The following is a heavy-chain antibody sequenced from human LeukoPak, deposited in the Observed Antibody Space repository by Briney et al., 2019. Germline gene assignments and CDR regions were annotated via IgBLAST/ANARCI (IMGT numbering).Heavy chain of an antibody. CDR2: IYYSGST. CDR3: ARDMIEGAFDI. Sequence: SETLSLTCTVSGGSIRSGGSYWSWIRQHPGKGLEWIGYIYYSGSTYYNPSLRSRVTISVDTSKNQFSLKLGSVTAADTAVYYCARDMIEGAFDIWGQGTMVTVSS. D-gene: IGHD3-22*01. J-gene: IGHJ3*02. CDR1: GGSIRSGGSY. V-gene: IGHV4-31*03.